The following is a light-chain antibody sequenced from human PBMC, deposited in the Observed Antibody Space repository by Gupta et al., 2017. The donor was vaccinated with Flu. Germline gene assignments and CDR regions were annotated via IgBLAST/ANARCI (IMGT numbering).Light chain of an antibody. V-gene: IGKV4-1*01. CDR3: QQYYTSPLT. J-gene: IGKJ4*01. Sequence: NVMTQSPVSLAVSLGESATINCKSSQTVLYNSNNKNYLAWYQQKPGQPPKLLIYWASTRESGVPDRFSGSGSGTDFTLTISSLQAEDVAVYYCQQYYTSPLTFGGGTKVEIK. CDR2: WAS. CDR1: QTVLYNSNNKNY.